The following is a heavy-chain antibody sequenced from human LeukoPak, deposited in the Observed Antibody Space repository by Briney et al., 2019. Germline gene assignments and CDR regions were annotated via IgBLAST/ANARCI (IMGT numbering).Heavy chain of an antibody. CDR2: ISSSSSYI. Sequence: PGGSLRLSCAASGFTSSTYTMHWVRQAPGKGLEWVSSISSSSSYIYYTDSVKGRFTVSRDNAKNSLYLQMNSLRAKDTAVYYCARSYDYVWGNYRYDFDYWGQGTLVTVSS. V-gene: IGHV3-21*01. D-gene: IGHD3-16*02. J-gene: IGHJ4*02. CDR1: GFTSSTYT. CDR3: ARSYDYVWGNYRYDFDY.